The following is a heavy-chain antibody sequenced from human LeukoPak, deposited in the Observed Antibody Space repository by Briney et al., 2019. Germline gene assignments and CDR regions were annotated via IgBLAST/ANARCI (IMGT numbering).Heavy chain of an antibody. Sequence: GESLQISCKGSGYIFTNYWIGWVRQMPGKGLEWMGIIYPGDSDTRYSPSFQGQVTISADKSISTAYLQWSSLKASDTAMYYCASSRIVGATDAFDIWGQGTMVTVSS. V-gene: IGHV5-51*01. CDR1: GYIFTNYW. D-gene: IGHD1-26*01. J-gene: IGHJ3*02. CDR2: IYPGDSDT. CDR3: ASSRIVGATDAFDI.